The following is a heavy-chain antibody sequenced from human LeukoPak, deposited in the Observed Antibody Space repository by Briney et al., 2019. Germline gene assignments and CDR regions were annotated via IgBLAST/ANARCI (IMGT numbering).Heavy chain of an antibody. CDR1: GYSISSVYF. CDR2: IDHGGST. V-gene: IGHV4-38-2*01. CDR3: ARNGGYGKFDY. J-gene: IGHJ4*02. Sequence: SETLSLTCAVSGYSISSVYFWGWLRRPPGKGLEWIGTIDHGGSTYYNPSLKSRVTMSVDTSKNQFSLNLSSVTAADTAFYYCARNGGYGKFDYWGQGTLVTVSS. D-gene: IGHD1-26*01.